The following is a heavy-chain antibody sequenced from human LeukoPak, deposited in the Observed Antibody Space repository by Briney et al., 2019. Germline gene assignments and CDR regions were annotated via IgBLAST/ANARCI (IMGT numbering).Heavy chain of an antibody. V-gene: IGHV3-74*01. CDR1: GFTFSNAW. Sequence: GGSLRLSCAASGFTFSNAWMSWVRQAPGKGLEWVSRIKTDGSWTNDADSVKGRFTISRDNAENTLYLQMNSLRVEDMAVYYCVRGVGGSSYLDYWGQGALVTVSS. J-gene: IGHJ4*02. CDR2: IKTDGSWT. CDR3: VRGVGGSSYLDY. D-gene: IGHD3-16*01.